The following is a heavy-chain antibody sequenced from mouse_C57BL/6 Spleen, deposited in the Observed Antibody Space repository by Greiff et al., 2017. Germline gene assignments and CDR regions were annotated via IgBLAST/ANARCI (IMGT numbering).Heavy chain of an antibody. D-gene: IGHD4-1*01. J-gene: IGHJ4*01. V-gene: IGHV3-6*01. CDR2: ISYDGSN. CDR3: AREDNWDYAMDY. Sequence: EVQVVESGPGLVKPSQSLSLTCSVTGYSITSGYYWNWIRQFPGNKLEWMGYISYDGSNNYNPSLKNRISITRDTSKNQFFLKLNSVTTEDTATYYCAREDNWDYAMDYWGQGTSVTVSS. CDR1: GYSITSGYY.